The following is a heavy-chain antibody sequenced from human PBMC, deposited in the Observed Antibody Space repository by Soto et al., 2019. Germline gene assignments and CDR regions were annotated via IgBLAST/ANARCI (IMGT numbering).Heavy chain of an antibody. CDR2: ISAHNGNT. CDR3: ARGRYGDY. Sequence: QVHLVQSGAEVKKSGASVKVSCKGSGYDFTTYGTTWVRQAPGQGLEWMAWISAHNGNTDYAQKLQGRVTVTRDTSTSTAYMELRSLRSDDTAVYYCARGRYGDYWGQGALVTVSS. V-gene: IGHV1-18*01. D-gene: IGHD1-1*01. CDR1: GYDFTTYG. J-gene: IGHJ4*02.